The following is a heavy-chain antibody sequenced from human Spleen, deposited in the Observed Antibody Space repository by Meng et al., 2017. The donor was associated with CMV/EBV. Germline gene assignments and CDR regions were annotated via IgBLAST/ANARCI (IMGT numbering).Heavy chain of an antibody. J-gene: IGHJ5*02. CDR3: ARDPYYYRSGITINWFDP. CDR1: GFTFSNYE. V-gene: IGHV3-48*03. CDR2: ISSSGSTI. D-gene: IGHD3-10*01. Sequence: GGSLRLSCAASGFTFSNYEMNWVRQAPGKGLEWISYISSSGSTIYYADSVKGRFTISRDNAKNSLFLQMNSLRAEDTALYYCARDPYYYRSGITINWFDPWGQGTLVTVSS.